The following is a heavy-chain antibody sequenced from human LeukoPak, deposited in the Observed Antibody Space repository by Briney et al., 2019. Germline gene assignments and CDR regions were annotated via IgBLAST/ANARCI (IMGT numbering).Heavy chain of an antibody. CDR1: GFTFSSYE. CDR3: ARDGHWEVTRGHYFDY. CDR2: IKVDGSET. D-gene: IGHD4-11*01. V-gene: IGHV3-7*01. J-gene: IGHJ4*02. Sequence: PGGSLRLSCAASGFTFSSYEMNWVRQVPGKGLEWLANIKVDGSETYYVDSLKGRFTISRDNAKNSVYLQMNSLRVEDTAVYYCARDGHWEVTRGHYFDYWGQGTLVTVSS.